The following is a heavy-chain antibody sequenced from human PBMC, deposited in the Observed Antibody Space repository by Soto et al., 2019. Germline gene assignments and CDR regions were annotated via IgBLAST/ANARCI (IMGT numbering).Heavy chain of an antibody. CDR3: ASKIVTPGYHYYDY. CDR1: GFGFSSCE. D-gene: IGHD3-9*01. V-gene: IGHV3-48*03. CDR2: ISGSGTST. Sequence: GGALRLSCAASGFGFSSCEMSWVRQAPGKGLEWVSYISGSGTSTQYSDSVKGRFTISRDNAKNSLHLQMNSLGAEDTAVYYCASKIVTPGYHYYDYWGRGTLVTVSS. J-gene: IGHJ4*02.